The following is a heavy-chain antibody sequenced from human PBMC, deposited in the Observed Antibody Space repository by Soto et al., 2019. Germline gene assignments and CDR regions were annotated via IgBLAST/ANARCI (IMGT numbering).Heavy chain of an antibody. J-gene: IGHJ4*02. CDR2: IYHSGST. D-gene: IGHD2-2*03. V-gene: IGHV4-30-2*01. CDR3: AREGNLGRWIQPLDS. CDR1: GGSISSGGYS. Sequence: SETLSLTCAVSGGSISSGGYSWSWIRQPPGKGLEWIGYIYHSGSTYYNPSLKSRVTISVDRSKNQFTLKLRSMTTADTAVYFCAREGNLGRWIQPLDSWGQGTLVTVSS.